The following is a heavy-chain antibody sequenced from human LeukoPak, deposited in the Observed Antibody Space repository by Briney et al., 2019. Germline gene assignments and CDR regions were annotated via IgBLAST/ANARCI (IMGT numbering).Heavy chain of an antibody. D-gene: IGHD3-3*01. V-gene: IGHV3-23*01. CDR3: AKTFLGYDFWSGYSDY. CDR2: ISGSGGST. J-gene: IGHJ4*02. Sequence: GGSLRLSCAASGFTFSSYAMSWVRQAPGKGLEWVSAISGSGGSTYYADSVKGRFTISRDNSKNTLYLQMNSLRAEDTAVYYCAKTFLGYDFWSGYSDYWGQGTLVTVSS. CDR1: GFTFSSYA.